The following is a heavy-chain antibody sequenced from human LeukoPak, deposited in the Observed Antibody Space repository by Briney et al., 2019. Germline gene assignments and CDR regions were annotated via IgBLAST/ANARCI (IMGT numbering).Heavy chain of an antibody. V-gene: IGHV4-59*01. CDR3: ARGDYYDRNWFDP. CDR1: GGSISSYY. CDR2: IYYSGST. D-gene: IGHD3-22*01. Sequence: TSETLPLTCTVSGGSISSYYWSWIRQPPGKGLEWIGYIYYSGSTNYNPSLKSRVTISVDTSKNQFSLKLSSVTAADTAVYYCARGDYYDRNWFDPWGQGTLVTVSS. J-gene: IGHJ5*02.